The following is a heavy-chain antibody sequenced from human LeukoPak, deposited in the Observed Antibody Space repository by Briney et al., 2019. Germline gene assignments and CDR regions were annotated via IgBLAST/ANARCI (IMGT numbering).Heavy chain of an antibody. J-gene: IGHJ5*02. CDR1: GFTFSRYS. V-gene: IGHV3-48*01. D-gene: IGHD2-15*01. CDR3: ARVVGVVAATSYNWFDP. CDR2: ITGSGSPT. Sequence: GGSLRLSCAASGFTFSRYSMNWVRQAPGKGLEWVSYITGSGSPTYYADSVKGRFTISRDNSKNTLYLQMNSLRAGDTAVYYCARVVGVVAATSYNWFDPWGQGTLVTVSS.